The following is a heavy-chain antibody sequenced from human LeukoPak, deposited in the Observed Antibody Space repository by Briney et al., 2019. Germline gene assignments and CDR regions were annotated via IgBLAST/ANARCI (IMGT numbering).Heavy chain of an antibody. J-gene: IGHJ6*03. CDR1: GGSISSYY. V-gene: IGHV4-4*07. CDR3: ARLGVVPAATQGDYYYYYYMDV. CDR2: IYTSGST. D-gene: IGHD2-2*01. Sequence: SETLSLTCTVSGGSISSYYWSWIRQPAGKGLEWIGRIYTSGSTNYNPSLKSRVTMSVDTSKIQFYLKLSSVTAADTAVYYCARLGVVPAATQGDYYYYYYMDVWGKGTTVTVSS.